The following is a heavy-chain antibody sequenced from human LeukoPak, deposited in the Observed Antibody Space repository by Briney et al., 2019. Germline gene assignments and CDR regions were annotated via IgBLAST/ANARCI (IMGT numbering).Heavy chain of an antibody. J-gene: IGHJ3*02. CDR1: GFTSSNAW. D-gene: IGHD4/OR15-4a*01. CDR3: ATFDYAAYLI. V-gene: IGHV3-15*01. CDR2: IKSKTDGGTR. Sequence: GGSLRLSCAVSGFTSSNAWMSWVRQAPGKGLEWVGRIKSKTDGGTRDYAAPVKGRFTISRDDSKNTLYLQMNSLKTEDTAVYYCATFDYAAYLIWGQGTMVTVSS.